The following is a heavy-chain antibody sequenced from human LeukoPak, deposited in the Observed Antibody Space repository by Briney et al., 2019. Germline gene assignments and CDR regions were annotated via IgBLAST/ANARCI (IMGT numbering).Heavy chain of an antibody. D-gene: IGHD3-22*01. CDR2: LLTSGTT. J-gene: IGHJ4*02. V-gene: IGHV4-61*02. Sequence: PSETLSLTWTVSGGSISSDTYYWSWIRQPAGRGLEWFGRLLTSGTTHYNPALKSRVTITVDSAKTQFSLKLSSVTASDTAVYYCARVDYSSAYSFDHWGKGTLVTVSS. CDR1: GGSISSDTYY. CDR3: ARVDYSSAYSFDH.